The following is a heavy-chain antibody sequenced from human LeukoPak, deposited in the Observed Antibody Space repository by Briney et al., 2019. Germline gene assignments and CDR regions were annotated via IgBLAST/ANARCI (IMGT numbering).Heavy chain of an antibody. V-gene: IGHV1-69*05. CDR2: IIPIFGTA. CDR1: GGTFSSYA. J-gene: IGHJ6*03. CDR3: ARTHTPNYDFWSGYYHYYYYMDV. D-gene: IGHD3-3*01. Sequence: GASVKVSCKASGGTFSSYAMSWVRQAPGQGLEWMGGIIPIFGTANYAQKFQGRVTITTDESTSTAYMELSSLRSEDTAVYYCARTHTPNYDFWSGYYHYYYYMDVWGKGTTVTVSS.